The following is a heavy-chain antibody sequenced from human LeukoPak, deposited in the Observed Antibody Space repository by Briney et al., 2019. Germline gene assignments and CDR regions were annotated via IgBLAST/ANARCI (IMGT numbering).Heavy chain of an antibody. CDR1: GFTFSNYA. Sequence: GGSLRLSCAASGFTFSNYAMSWVRQAPGKGLEWVSPITGSGGNTYYADSVKGRFTISRDNSENTVFLQMNSLRAEDTAVYYCAKWGDYDVLTGYYVSDYWGQGTLVTVSS. D-gene: IGHD3-9*01. V-gene: IGHV3-23*01. CDR3: AKWGDYDVLTGYYVSDY. J-gene: IGHJ4*02. CDR2: ITGSGGNT.